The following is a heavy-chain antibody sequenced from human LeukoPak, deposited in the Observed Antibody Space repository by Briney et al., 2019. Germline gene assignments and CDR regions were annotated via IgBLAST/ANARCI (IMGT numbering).Heavy chain of an antibody. CDR3: AKDIGGSSWSFTNYYYGMDV. CDR2: ISWNSGSI. J-gene: IGHJ6*02. V-gene: IGHV3-9*01. Sequence: PGGSLRLSCAASGFTFDDYAMHWVRQAPGKGLEWVSGISWNSGSIGYADSVKGRFTISRDNAKNSLYLQMNSLRAEDTALYYCAKDIGGSSWSFTNYYYGMDVWGQGTTVTVSS. D-gene: IGHD6-13*01. CDR1: GFTFDDYA.